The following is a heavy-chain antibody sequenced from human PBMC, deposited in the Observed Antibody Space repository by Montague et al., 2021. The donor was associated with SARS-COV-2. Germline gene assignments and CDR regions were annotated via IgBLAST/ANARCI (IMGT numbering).Heavy chain of an antibody. V-gene: IGHV3-9*01. Sequence: SLSLSCAASGFTFDDCSMPLVRQAPGKGLEWVSGISWNSGSVGYADSVKGRFTISRDNAKNSLYLQMNSLRAEDTALYYCAKWTTITFGSGSHPYGMDVWGQGTTVTVSS. D-gene: IGHD3-10*01. CDR3: AKWTTITFGSGSHPYGMDV. CDR1: GFTFDDCS. J-gene: IGHJ6*02. CDR2: ISWNSGSV.